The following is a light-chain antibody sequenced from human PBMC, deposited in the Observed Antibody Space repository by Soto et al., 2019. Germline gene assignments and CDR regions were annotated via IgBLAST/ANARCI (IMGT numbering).Light chain of an antibody. Sequence: DIQKTQPPSSLSASVGDRVTIPCRASQSISSYLHWYQQKPGKAPKLLIYAASSLQSGVPSRFSGSGSGTDFTLTISSLQPEDFATYYCQQSYSTPVTFGQGTKVDTK. V-gene: IGKV1-39*01. CDR1: QSISSY. CDR2: AAS. J-gene: IGKJ1*01. CDR3: QQSYSTPVT.